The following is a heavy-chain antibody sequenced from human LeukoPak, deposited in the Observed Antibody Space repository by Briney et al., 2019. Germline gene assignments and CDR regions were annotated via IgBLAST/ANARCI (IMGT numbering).Heavy chain of an antibody. J-gene: IGHJ6*04. CDR2: INHSGST. CDR3: ARGPRYYYGSGSYMDV. V-gene: IGHV4-34*01. CDR1: GGSISSYY. Sequence: PSETLSLTCTVSGGSISSYYWSWIRQPPGKGLEWIGEINHSGSTNYNPSLKSRVTISVDTSKNQFSLKLSSVTAADTAVYYCARGPRYYYGSGSYMDVWGKGTTVTVSS. D-gene: IGHD3-10*01.